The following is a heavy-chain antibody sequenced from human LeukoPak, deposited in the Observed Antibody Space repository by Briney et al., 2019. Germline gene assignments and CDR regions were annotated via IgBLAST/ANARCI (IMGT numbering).Heavy chain of an antibody. CDR2: IYTSGST. CDR3: ARSHYCTGGSCYSAIWFDP. Sequence: PSETLSLTCTVSGGSISSYYWSWIRQPAGKGLEWIGRIYTSGSTNYNPSLKSRVTMSVDTSKNQFSLKLSSVTAADTAVYYCARSHYCTGGSCYSAIWFDPWGQGTLVTVSS. V-gene: IGHV4-4*07. J-gene: IGHJ5*02. CDR1: GGSISSYY. D-gene: IGHD2-15*01.